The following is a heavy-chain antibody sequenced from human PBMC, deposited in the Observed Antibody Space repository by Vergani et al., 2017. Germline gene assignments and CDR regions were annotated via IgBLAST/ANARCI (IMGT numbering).Heavy chain of an antibody. CDR1: GFTFSSYG. V-gene: IGHV3-33*01. CDR3: ARERAEWLVDY. Sequence: QVQLVESGGGVVQHGRSLRLSCAASGFTFSSYGMHWVRQAPGKGLEWVAVIWYDGSNKYYADSVKGRFTISRDNSKNTLYLQMNSLRAEDTAVYYCARERAEWLVDYWGQGTLVTVSS. D-gene: IGHD6-19*01. J-gene: IGHJ4*02. CDR2: IWYDGSNK.